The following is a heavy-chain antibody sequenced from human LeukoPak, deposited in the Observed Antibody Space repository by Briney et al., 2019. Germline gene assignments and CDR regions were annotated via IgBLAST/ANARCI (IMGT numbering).Heavy chain of an antibody. CDR2: IYSGGST. V-gene: IGHV3-53*01. Sequence: GSLILSCAASGFTVSSNYMSWVRQAPGKGLEWVSVIYSGGSTYYADSVKGRFTISRDNSKNTLYLQMNSLRAEDTAVYYCARVVVAALDYWGQGTLVTVSS. D-gene: IGHD2-15*01. J-gene: IGHJ4*02. CDR3: ARVVVAALDY. CDR1: GFTVSSNY.